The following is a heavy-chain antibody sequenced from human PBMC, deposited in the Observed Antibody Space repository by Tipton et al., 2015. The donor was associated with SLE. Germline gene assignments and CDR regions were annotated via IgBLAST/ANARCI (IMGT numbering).Heavy chain of an antibody. Sequence: TLSLTCTVSGDFMRDSSFHWGWIRQPPGKGLEWIGYIFYSGSTNLNPSLKSRVTMSVGTSKNQFSLKLTSVTAEDTAVYFCGRHRQWLVESWGQGTLVTVSS. CDR1: GDFMRDSSFH. CDR3: GRHRQWLVES. D-gene: IGHD6-19*01. V-gene: IGHV4-61*05. CDR2: IFYSGST. J-gene: IGHJ4*02.